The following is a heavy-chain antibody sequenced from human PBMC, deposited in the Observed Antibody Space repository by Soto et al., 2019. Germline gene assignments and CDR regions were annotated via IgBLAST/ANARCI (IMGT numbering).Heavy chain of an antibody. CDR1: GFTFSTSW. Sequence: EVQLVESGGGLVQPGGSLRLSCAASGFTFSTSWIHWVRQAPGKGLVWVSRINSDGSSTNYADSVKGRFTISRDNAKNTLFLQMNSLRAEDTAVYYCARDGWGGGRDMDVWGQGTTVTDSS. CDR3: ARDGWGGGRDMDV. D-gene: IGHD3-10*01. CDR2: INSDGSST. J-gene: IGHJ6*02. V-gene: IGHV3-74*01.